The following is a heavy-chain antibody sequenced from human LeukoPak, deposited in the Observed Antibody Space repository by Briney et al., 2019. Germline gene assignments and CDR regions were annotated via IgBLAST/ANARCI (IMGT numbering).Heavy chain of an antibody. D-gene: IGHD6-6*01. V-gene: IGHV1-69*13. J-gene: IGHJ6*03. Sequence: ASVKVSCKASGGTFSSYAISWVRQAPGQGLEWMGGIIPIFGTANYAQKFQGRVTITADESTSTAYMELSSLGSEDTAVYYCARGIAARRAYYYYMDVWGKGTTVTVSS. CDR2: IIPIFGTA. CDR3: ARGIAARRAYYYYMDV. CDR1: GGTFSSYA.